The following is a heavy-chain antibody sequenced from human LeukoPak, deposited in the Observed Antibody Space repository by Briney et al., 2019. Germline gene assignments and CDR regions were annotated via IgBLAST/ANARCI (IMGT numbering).Heavy chain of an antibody. CDR1: GFTVSSNY. CDR2: IYSGGST. D-gene: IGHD3-22*01. CDR3: ARGLDRRYYYDSSGYWA. V-gene: IGHV3-66*01. Sequence: GGSLRLSCAASGFTVSSNYMSWVRQAPGKGLEWVSVIYSGGSTYYADSVKGRFTISRDNSKNTLYLQMNSLRAEDTAVYYCARGLDRRYYYDSSGYWARGQGTLVTVSS. J-gene: IGHJ4*02.